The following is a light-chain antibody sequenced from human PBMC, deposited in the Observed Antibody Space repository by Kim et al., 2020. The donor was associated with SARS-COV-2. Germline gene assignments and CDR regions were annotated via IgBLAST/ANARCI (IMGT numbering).Light chain of an antibody. J-gene: IGLJ2*01. CDR2: GKN. CDR3: NSRDNSDNHVL. CDR1: SLRSYY. V-gene: IGLV3-19*01. Sequence: SELTQDPVVSVALGQTVRITCQGDSLRSYYATWYQQKPGQAPLLVIYGKNNRPSGIPDRFSGSSSGSTASLTITGAQAEDEADYYCNSRDNSDNHVLFGGGTQLTVL.